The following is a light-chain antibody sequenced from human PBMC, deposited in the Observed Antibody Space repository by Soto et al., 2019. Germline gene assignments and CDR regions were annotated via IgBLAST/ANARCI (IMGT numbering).Light chain of an antibody. CDR1: QSLSSTY. J-gene: IGKJ1*01. Sequence: IGFTQSPRTLSLSPGETATLSCRASQSLSSTYLAWYRQKPGQSPRLLIYGASSRATGIPDRFSGSGSGTNFTLTISSLQFEDFAIYYCQQYDNWWTFGQGTKVDIK. CDR3: QQYDNWWT. V-gene: IGKV3-20*01. CDR2: GAS.